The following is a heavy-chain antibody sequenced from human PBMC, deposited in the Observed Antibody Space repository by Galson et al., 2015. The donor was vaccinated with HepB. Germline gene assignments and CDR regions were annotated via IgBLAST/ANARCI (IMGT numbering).Heavy chain of an antibody. J-gene: IGHJ4*02. V-gene: IGHV3-48*02. Sequence: SLRLSCAASGFTFSSYSMNWVRQAPGKGLEWVSYISSSSSTIYYADSVKGRFTISRDNAKNSLYLQMNSLRDEDTAVYYCARDPEGSSGWLALDYWGQGTLVTVSS. CDR3: ARDPEGSSGWLALDY. CDR2: ISSSSSTI. D-gene: IGHD6-19*01. CDR1: GFTFSSYS.